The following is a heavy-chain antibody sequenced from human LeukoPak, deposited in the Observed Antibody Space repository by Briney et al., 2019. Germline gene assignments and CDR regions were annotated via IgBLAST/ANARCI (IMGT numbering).Heavy chain of an antibody. CDR1: GYTFTSYG. CDR2: ISAYNGNT. V-gene: IGHV1-18*01. CDR3: ARVRASYYGSGSYNP. D-gene: IGHD3-10*01. Sequence: ASVKVSCKASGYTFTSYGISWVRQAPGQGLEWMGWISAYNGNTNYAQKLQGRVTMTTDTSTSTAYMELSSLRSEDTAVYYCARVRASYYGSGSYNPWGQGTLVTVSS. J-gene: IGHJ5*02.